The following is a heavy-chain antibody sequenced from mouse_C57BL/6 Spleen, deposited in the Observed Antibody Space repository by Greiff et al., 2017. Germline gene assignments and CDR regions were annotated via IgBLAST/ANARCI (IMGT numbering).Heavy chain of an antibody. CDR1: GYTFTSYW. CDR3: ARAGSDDPFAY. CDR2: IHPNSGST. J-gene: IGHJ3*01. D-gene: IGHD2-12*01. V-gene: IGHV1-64*01. Sequence: QVQLKESGAELVKPGASVKLSCKASGYTFTSYWMHWVKQRPGQGLEWIGMIHPNSGSTNYNEKFKSKATLTVDTSSSTAYMQLSSLTSEDSAVYYFARAGSDDPFAYWGQGTLVTVSA.